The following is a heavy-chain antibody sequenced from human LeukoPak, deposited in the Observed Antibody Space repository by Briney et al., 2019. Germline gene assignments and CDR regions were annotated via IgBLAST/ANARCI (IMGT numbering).Heavy chain of an antibody. CDR2: INSDGSST. D-gene: IGHD2-21*01. Sequence: PGGSLRLSCAASGFTFSSYSMNWVRQAPGKGLVWVSHINSDGSSTNYADSVKGRFTISRDNAKNTLYLQMNSLRDENTAVYYCARGMIAIDYWGQGTLVIVSS. CDR1: GFTFSSYS. J-gene: IGHJ4*02. CDR3: ARGMIAIDY. V-gene: IGHV3-74*01.